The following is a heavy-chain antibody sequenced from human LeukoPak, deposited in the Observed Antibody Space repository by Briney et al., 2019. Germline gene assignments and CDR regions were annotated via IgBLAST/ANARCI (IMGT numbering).Heavy chain of an antibody. CDR2: IYYSGST. J-gene: IGHJ3*02. V-gene: IGHV4-59*01. D-gene: IGHD3-22*01. Sequence: PSETLSLTCTVSGGSISSYYWSWIRQPPGKGLEWIGYIYYSGSTNYNPSLKSRVTISVDTSKNQFSLKLSSVTAADTAVYYCARDRTMIAPDAFDIWGQGTMVSVSS. CDR3: ARDRTMIAPDAFDI. CDR1: GGSISSYY.